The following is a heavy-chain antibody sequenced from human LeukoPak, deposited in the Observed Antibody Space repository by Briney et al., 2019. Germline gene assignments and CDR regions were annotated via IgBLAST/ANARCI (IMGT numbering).Heavy chain of an antibody. CDR3: ARGPLRVAVAGKGWFAP. Sequence: SVKVSCKASGGTFSSYAISWVRQAPGQGLEWMGGIIPIFGTANYAQKFQGRVTITADESTSTAYMELSSLRSEDTAVYYCARGPLRVAVAGKGWFAPWGQGTLVTVSS. D-gene: IGHD6-19*01. J-gene: IGHJ5*02. CDR1: GGTFSSYA. V-gene: IGHV1-69*13. CDR2: IIPIFGTA.